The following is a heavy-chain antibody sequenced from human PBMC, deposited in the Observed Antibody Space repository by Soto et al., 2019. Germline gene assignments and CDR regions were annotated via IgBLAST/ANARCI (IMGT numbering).Heavy chain of an antibody. J-gene: IGHJ4*02. CDR1: GFTFSNAW. D-gene: IGHD3-16*02. V-gene: IGHV3-15*07. CDR3: TTDGPQYDYVWGSYRYRSDY. Sequence: GGSLRLSCAASGFTFSNAWMNWVRQAPGKGLEWVGRIKSKTDGGTTDYAAPVKGRFTISRDDSKNTLYLQMNSLKTEDTAVYYCTTDGPQYDYVWGSYRYRSDYWGQGTLVTVSS. CDR2: IKSKTDGGTT.